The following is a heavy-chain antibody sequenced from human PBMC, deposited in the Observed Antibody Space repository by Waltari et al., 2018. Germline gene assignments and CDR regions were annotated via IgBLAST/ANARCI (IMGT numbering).Heavy chain of an antibody. CDR3: ARERSRDFDWLPNVLDV. J-gene: IGHJ3*01. V-gene: IGHV4-34*02. D-gene: IGHD3-9*01. CDR1: GGSFRGHF. CDR2: IDHRGST. Sequence: QVQLQQGGAGLLKPSETLSLTCTVHGGSFRGHFWPWIRQAPGKGLEWLGEIDHRGSTHYNPSFRSRVTISVDTSKNQFSLQLNSVTAADTALYYCARERSRDFDWLPNVLDVWGLGTLVTVSS.